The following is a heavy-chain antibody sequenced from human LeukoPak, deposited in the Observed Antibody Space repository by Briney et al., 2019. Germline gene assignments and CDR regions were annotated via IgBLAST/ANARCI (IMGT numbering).Heavy chain of an antibody. V-gene: IGHV3-7*03. Sequence: GGSLRLSCAASGSTFSSYWMNWARQAPGKGLEWVASINHNGNVNYYVDSVKGRFTISRDNAKNSLYLQMNSLRAEDTAVYYCATLKGYYYDSSGYYYLRAPYYFDYWGQGTLVTVSS. CDR3: ATLKGYYYDSSGYYYLRAPYYFDY. J-gene: IGHJ4*02. CDR1: GSTFSSYW. CDR2: INHNGNVN. D-gene: IGHD3-22*01.